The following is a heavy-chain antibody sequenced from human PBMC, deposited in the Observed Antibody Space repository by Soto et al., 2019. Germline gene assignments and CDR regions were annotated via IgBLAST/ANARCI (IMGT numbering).Heavy chain of an antibody. V-gene: IGHV4-34*01. Sequence: SETLSLTCAVYGGSFSGYYWSWIRQPPGKGLEWIGEINHSGSTNYNPSLKSRVTISVDTSKNQFSLKLSSVTAADTAVYYCARGGITMVRVRYYYMDVWGKGTTVTVSS. CDR3: ARGGITMVRVRYYYMDV. D-gene: IGHD3-10*01. CDR2: INHSGST. CDR1: GGSFSGYY. J-gene: IGHJ6*03.